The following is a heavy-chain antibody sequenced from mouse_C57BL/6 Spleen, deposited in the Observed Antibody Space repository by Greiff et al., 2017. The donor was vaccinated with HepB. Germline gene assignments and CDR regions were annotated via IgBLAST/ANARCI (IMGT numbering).Heavy chain of an antibody. CDR3: TRCRGYDGYYGFAY. CDR2: IDPETGGT. CDR1: GYPFTAYE. J-gene: IGHJ3*01. D-gene: IGHD2-3*01. V-gene: IGHV1-15*01. Sequence: VQLQQSGAALVRPGASVTLSCKASGYPFTAYEMHWVKQPPVRGLEWIGAIDPETGGTADNQKFKGKGRLTADKSSRTAYRALRSLTSEYAAVYYCTRCRGYDGYYGFAYWGQGTLVTVSA.